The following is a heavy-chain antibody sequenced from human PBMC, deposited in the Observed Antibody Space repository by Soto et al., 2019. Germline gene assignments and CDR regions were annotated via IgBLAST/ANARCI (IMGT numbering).Heavy chain of an antibody. CDR3: AGHRDSSIAAHWFDP. V-gene: IGHV4-59*08. Sequence: PSETLSLTCTVSGGSISSYYWSWIRQPPGKGLEWIGSIYYSGSTYYNPSLKGRVTISVDTSKNQFSLKLSSVTAADTAVYYCAGHRDSSIAAHWFDPWGQGTLVTVSS. CDR2: IYYSGST. J-gene: IGHJ5*02. CDR1: GGSISSYY. D-gene: IGHD6-6*01.